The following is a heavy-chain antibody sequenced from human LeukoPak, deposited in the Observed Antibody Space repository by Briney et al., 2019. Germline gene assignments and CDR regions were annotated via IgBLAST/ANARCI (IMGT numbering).Heavy chain of an antibody. Sequence: GGSQRLSCAASGFTFSSYAMSWVRQAPGKGLEWVSAISGSGGSTYYADSVKGRFTISRDNSKNTLYLQMNSLRAEDTAVYYCAKDASVVGATRSDYWGQGTLVTVSS. CDR2: ISGSGGST. CDR3: AKDASVVGATRSDY. V-gene: IGHV3-23*01. CDR1: GFTFSSYA. J-gene: IGHJ4*02. D-gene: IGHD1-26*01.